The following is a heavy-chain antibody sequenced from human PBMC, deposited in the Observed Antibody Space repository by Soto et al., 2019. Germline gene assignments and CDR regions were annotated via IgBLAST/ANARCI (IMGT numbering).Heavy chain of an antibody. V-gene: IGHV4-39*01. CDR3: ARHGLSGSSYDAFDI. CDR1: GPTTSTSRCH. Sequence: SEPLSLTFTVSGPTTSTSRCHRGLIRQPPGKGLEWIASIKYSGPTFYNPSLKSRVTLSVDTSKNQFALKLSSVTAAETAVYYCARHGLSGSSYDAFDIWAQGTMVT. CDR2: IKYSGPT. J-gene: IGHJ3*02. D-gene: IGHD1-26*01.